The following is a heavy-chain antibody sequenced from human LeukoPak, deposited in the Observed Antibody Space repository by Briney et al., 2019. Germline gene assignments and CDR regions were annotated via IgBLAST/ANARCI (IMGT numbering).Heavy chain of an antibody. CDR2: FSGSGGST. CDR1: GFTFSSYA. V-gene: IGHV3-23*01. D-gene: IGHD3-22*01. CDR3: ATEYYYDSSGYYPRNMGY. Sequence: GGSLRLSCAASGFTFSSYAMTWVRQAPGKGLEWVSGFSGSGGSTYYADSVKGRFTISRDNSKNTLYLQMNNLRAEDTAVYYCATEYYYDSSGYYPRNMGYWGQGTLVTASS. J-gene: IGHJ4*02.